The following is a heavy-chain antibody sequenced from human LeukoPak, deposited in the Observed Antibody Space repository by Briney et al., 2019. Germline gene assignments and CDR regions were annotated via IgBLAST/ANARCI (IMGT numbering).Heavy chain of an antibody. D-gene: IGHD1-26*01. CDR2: INEDGSTT. Sequence: GGSLRLSCAASGFTFSSNWMHWVRQAPGKGLVWVSRINEDGSTTNYADSVKGRSTIFRDNAKNTLYLHMNSLRAEDTAVYYCVRDLGGRSGHWGQGTLVTVSS. V-gene: IGHV3-74*01. CDR3: VRDLGGRSGH. J-gene: IGHJ4*02. CDR1: GFTFSSNW.